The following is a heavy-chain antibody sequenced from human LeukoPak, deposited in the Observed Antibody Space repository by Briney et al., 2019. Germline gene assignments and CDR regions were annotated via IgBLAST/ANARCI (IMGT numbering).Heavy chain of an antibody. CDR2: ISSDSYYI. CDR3: ARVYGDYYFDY. CDR1: GFTFSSYS. J-gene: IGHJ4*02. Sequence: GGSLRLSCAASGFTFSSYSMNWVRQAPGKGLEWVSSISSDSYYIYYADSVKGRFTISRDNAKNSLYLQMNSLRAEDAAVYYCARVYGDYYFDYWGQGTLVTVSS. D-gene: IGHD4-17*01. V-gene: IGHV3-21*04.